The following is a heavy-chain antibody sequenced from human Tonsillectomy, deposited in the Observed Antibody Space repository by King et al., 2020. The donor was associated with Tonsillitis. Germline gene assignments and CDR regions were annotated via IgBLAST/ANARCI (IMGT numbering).Heavy chain of an antibody. V-gene: IGHV3-30*10. CDR1: GFTFSTYT. CDR2: ISYDGSNK. CDR3: ARDYRSSGWSYYFDY. D-gene: IGHD6-19*01. J-gene: IGHJ4*02. Sequence: VQLVESGGGGVQPGRSLRLSCAASGFTFSTYTMHWVRQAPGKGLEWVAIISYDGSNKYYTDSLKGRFPISRDNSKNTLYLQMNSLRAEDTAVYYCARDYRSSGWSYYFDYWGQGTLVTVSS.